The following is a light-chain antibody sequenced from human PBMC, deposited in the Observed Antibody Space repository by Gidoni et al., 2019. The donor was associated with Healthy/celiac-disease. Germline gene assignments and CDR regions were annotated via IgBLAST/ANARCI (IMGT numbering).Light chain of an antibody. CDR2: AAS. CDR1: QSGSSY. J-gene: IGKJ2*01. CDR3: QQRSNWPRT. Sequence: ATLSCSPSQSGSSYLAWYQQKPAQATRLLIDAASNRATGIPARCSGSGSGTDLTLTISSLAPEDFAVYYWQQRSNWPRTFGQXTKLEIK. V-gene: IGKV3-11*01.